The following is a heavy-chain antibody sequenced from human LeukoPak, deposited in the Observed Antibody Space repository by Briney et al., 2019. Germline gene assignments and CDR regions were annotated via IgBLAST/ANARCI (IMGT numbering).Heavy chain of an antibody. V-gene: IGHV1-3*01. CDR2: INAGNGNT. J-gene: IGHJ6*02. Sequence: GASVKVSCKASGYTFTSYAMHWVRQAPGQRLEWMGWINAGNGNTKYSQKFQGRVTITADESTSTAYMELSSLRSEDTAVYYCARPRDYYYGMDVWGQGTTVTVSS. CDR1: GYTFTSYA. CDR3: ARPRDYYYGMDV.